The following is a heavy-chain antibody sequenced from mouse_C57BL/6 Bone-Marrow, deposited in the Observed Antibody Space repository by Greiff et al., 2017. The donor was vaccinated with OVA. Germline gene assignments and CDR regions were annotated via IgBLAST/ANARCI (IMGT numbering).Heavy chain of an antibody. Sequence: EVKLVESGPELVKPGDSVKISCKASGYSFTGYFMNWVMQSHGKSLEWIGRINPYNGDTFYNQKFKGKATLTVDKSSSTAHMELRSLTSEDSAVYYCARSSSSGYVSYAMDYWGQGTSVTVSS. V-gene: IGHV1-20*01. CDR2: INPYNGDT. CDR1: GYSFTGYF. CDR3: ARSSSSGYVSYAMDY. D-gene: IGHD3-2*02. J-gene: IGHJ4*01.